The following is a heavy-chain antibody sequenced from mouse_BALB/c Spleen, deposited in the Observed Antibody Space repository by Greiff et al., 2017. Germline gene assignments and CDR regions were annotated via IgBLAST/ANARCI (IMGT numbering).Heavy chain of an antibody. D-gene: IGHD1-1*01. J-gene: IGHJ3*01. CDR3: ASLLLRSFAY. CDR2: ISSGGGST. Sequence: SLEWVAYISSGGGSTYYPDTVKGRFTISRDNAKNTLYLQMSSLKSEDTAMYYCASLLLRSFAYWGQGTLVTVSA. V-gene: IGHV5-12-1*01.